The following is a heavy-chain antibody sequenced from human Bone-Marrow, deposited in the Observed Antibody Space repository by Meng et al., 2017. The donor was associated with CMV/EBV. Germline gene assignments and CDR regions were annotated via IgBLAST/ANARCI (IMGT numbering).Heavy chain of an antibody. CDR2: VSVYNGNT. D-gene: IGHD6-6*01. CDR3: ARGLVQYSSM. CDR1: GYTFTTYG. J-gene: IGHJ4*02. Sequence: TVKVSCKASGYTFTTYGISRVRQAPGQGLEWVGWVSVYNGNTEYAQKLQGRVTMTTDTSTTKAYMELRSLRSDDTAVYYCARGLVQYSSMWGQGTPVTVSS. V-gene: IGHV1-18*01.